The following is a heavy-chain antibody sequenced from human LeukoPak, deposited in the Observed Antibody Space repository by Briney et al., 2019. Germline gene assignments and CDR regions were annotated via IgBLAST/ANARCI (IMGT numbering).Heavy chain of an antibody. CDR3: AKDKWVTTDGLDV. J-gene: IGHJ6*04. V-gene: IGHV1-3*01. Sequence: ASVKVSCKASGYTFTSYVIHWVRQAPGQSLEWMGWINGGNGNTRYSQTFQGRVTLTRDTSANTAYMELSSLSSEDTAVYYCAKDKWVTTDGLDVWGRGTTVTVSS. CDR2: INGGNGNT. CDR1: GYTFTSYV. D-gene: IGHD4-17*01.